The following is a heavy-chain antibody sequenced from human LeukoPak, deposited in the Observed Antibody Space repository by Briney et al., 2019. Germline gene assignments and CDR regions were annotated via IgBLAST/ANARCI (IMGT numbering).Heavy chain of an antibody. CDR3: ARDYKYAFDN. CDR2: IGIDSGNT. J-gene: IGHJ4*02. D-gene: IGHD5-24*01. Sequence: GGSLRLSCAASGFTFSDYSMYRVRQAPGKGLEWISYIGIDSGNTNYADSVKGRFTISGDKAKNSLYLQMNSLRVEDTAVYYCARDYKYAFDNWGQGTLVTVSS. V-gene: IGHV3-48*01. CDR1: GFTFSDYS.